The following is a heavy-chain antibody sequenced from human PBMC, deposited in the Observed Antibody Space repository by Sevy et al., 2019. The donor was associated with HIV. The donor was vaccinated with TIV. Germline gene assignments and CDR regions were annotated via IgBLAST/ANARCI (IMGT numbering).Heavy chain of an antibody. CDR3: ATQDPTYYYGMDV. Sequence: GESLKISCKGSGYSFTSYWIGWVRQMPGKGLEWMGIIYPGDSDTRYSPSFQGQVTISADKSINTAYLQWSSLKASDTAMYYCATQDPTYYYGMDVWGQGTTVTVSS. J-gene: IGHJ6*02. CDR2: IYPGDSDT. D-gene: IGHD1-1*01. V-gene: IGHV5-51*01. CDR1: GYSFTSYW.